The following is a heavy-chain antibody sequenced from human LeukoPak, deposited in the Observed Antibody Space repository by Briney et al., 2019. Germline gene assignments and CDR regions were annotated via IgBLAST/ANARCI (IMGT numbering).Heavy chain of an antibody. Sequence: PGGSLRLSCAASRFTFSSYGMHWVRQPPGKGLEWVSAITDSTYFADSVKGRFTISRDSSKNTVYLQMNSLRAEDTAVYYCARYCSGGRCYSGLDPWGQGALVTVSS. CDR3: ARYCSGGRCYSGLDP. V-gene: IGHV3-23*01. CDR1: RFTFSSYG. D-gene: IGHD2-15*01. CDR2: ITDST. J-gene: IGHJ5*02.